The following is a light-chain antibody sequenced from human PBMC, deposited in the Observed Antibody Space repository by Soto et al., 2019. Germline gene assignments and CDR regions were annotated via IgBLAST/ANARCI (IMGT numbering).Light chain of an antibody. CDR1: QSVSNNY. CDR3: DQLVSSVM. Sequence: SPGTERVYIAVRAVPLRRASQSVSNNYLAWYQQKPGQAPRLLIYGASNRTTGIPDSSSSSGHGTDVCRPVSTVEPLFRAVKFCDQLVSSVMFGQGTKVDIK. CDR2: GAS. V-gene: IGKV3-20*01. J-gene: IGKJ1*01.